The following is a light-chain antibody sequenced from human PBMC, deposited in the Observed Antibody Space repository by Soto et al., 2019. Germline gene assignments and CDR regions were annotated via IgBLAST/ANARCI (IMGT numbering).Light chain of an antibody. CDR2: STS. CDR1: QSVNSNY. CDR3: QQYDKSPWT. V-gene: IGKV3-20*01. Sequence: EIVLTQSPGTLSLSPGEGATLSCRASQSVNSNYLAWFQQKPGQAPRLLIYSTSNRATGIQDRFSGSGSGTDFTLTISRLEPEDFVVYYCQQYDKSPWTFGQGTKVEIK. J-gene: IGKJ1*01.